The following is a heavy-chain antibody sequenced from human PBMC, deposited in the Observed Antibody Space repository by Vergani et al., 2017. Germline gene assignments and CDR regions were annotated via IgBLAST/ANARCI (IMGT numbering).Heavy chain of an antibody. Sequence: QVQLVESGGGVVKPGRSLRLSCAASGFTFSSYGMHWVRQAPGKGLEWVAVISYDGSNKYYADSVKGRFTISRDNSKNTLYLQMNSLRAEDTAVYYCAKVGSILVELSSQFDYWGQGTLVTVSS. D-gene: IGHD3-16*02. CDR3: AKVGSILVELSSQFDY. CDR1: GFTFSSYG. V-gene: IGHV3-30*18. J-gene: IGHJ4*02. CDR2: ISYDGSNK.